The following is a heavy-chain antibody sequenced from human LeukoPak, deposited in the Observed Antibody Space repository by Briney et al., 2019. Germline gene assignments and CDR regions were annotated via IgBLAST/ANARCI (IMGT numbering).Heavy chain of an antibody. CDR3: AREVQRSSLWLGFEP. V-gene: IGHV3-66*01. D-gene: IGHD6-19*01. Sequence: GGSLRLSCAASGFTVSSNFMSWVRQAPGKGLEWVSVIYSGGTTYYADSVKGRFTISRDNPKNTLYLQMNSLRAEDTAMYYCAREVQRSSLWLGFEPWGQGTLVTVSS. CDR2: IYSGGTT. J-gene: IGHJ5*02. CDR1: GFTVSSNF.